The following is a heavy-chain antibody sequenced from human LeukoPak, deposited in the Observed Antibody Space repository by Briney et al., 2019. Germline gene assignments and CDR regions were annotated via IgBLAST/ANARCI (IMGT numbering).Heavy chain of an antibody. CDR1: GYTFTSYG. Sequence: GASVKVSCKASGYTFTSYGISWVRQAPGQGLEWMGWISAYNGNTNYAQKFQGRVTMTRDTSTSTVYMELSSLRSEDTAVYYCARGGGDCYSWRCAFDIWGQGTMVTVSS. J-gene: IGHJ3*02. CDR2: ISAYNGNT. D-gene: IGHD2-21*02. CDR3: ARGGGDCYSWRCAFDI. V-gene: IGHV1-18*01.